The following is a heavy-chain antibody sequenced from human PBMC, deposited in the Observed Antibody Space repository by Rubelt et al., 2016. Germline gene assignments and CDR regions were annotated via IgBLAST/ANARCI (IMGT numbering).Heavy chain of an antibody. D-gene: IGHD3-22*01. CDR2: IWYDGSNK. J-gene: IGHJ4*02. Sequence: VWSGGGVVQPGRSLRLSCAASGFTFSSYGMHWVRQAPGKGLEWVAVIWYDGSNKYYADSVKGRLTISRDNSKNTLYLQMNSLRAEDTAVYYCARAQKFGDSSGSVFDYWGQGTLVTVSS. V-gene: IGHV3-33*01. CDR3: ARAQKFGDSSGSVFDY. CDR1: GFTFSSYG.